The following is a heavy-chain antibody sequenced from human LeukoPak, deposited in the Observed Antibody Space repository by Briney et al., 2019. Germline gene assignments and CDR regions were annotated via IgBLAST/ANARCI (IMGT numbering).Heavy chain of an antibody. V-gene: IGHV3-30*02. CDR2: IHYDGTES. J-gene: IGHJ4*02. Sequence: GGSLRLSCAASGFGFSGYGMHWVRQAPGKGLEWVAFIHYDGTESFYADYVKGRFTISRDNSENTLSLQMNSLRAEDTAVYYCAKAPDSSGYYSLNYWGQGTLVTVSS. D-gene: IGHD3-22*01. CDR1: GFGFSGYG. CDR3: AKAPDSSGYYSLNY.